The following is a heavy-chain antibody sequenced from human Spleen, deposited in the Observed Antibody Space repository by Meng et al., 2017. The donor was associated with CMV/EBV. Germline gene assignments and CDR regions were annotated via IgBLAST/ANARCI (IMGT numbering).Heavy chain of an antibody. CDR3: ARQTPHDYGDYVFDY. D-gene: IGHD4-17*01. CDR1: GGSISSGDYY. CDR2: IYYGGNT. Sequence: SETLSLTCTVSGGSISSGDYYWSWIRQPPGKGLEWIGSIYYGGNTYYNPSLKSRVTISVDTSKNQFSLKLSSVTAADTAVYYCARQTPHDYGDYVFDYWGQGTLVTVSS. V-gene: IGHV4-39*07. J-gene: IGHJ4*02.